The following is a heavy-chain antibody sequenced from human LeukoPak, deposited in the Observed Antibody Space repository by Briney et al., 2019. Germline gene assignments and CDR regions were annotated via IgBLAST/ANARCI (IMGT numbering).Heavy chain of an antibody. CDR3: ARNRWEGAAMSGGSLDI. V-gene: IGHV3-64*01. J-gene: IGHJ3*02. CDR1: GFTLSIYA. Sequence: GGSLRLSRAPSGFTLSIYAMHCVPQAPGTGLEYGSAISNNGGSTYFAHSPRRRYTISRDNTQNTLYIQKCTLRAEDMGVYYCARNRWEGAAMSGGSLDIWGQGKMVTVSS. CDR2: ISNNGGST. D-gene: IGHD2-2*01.